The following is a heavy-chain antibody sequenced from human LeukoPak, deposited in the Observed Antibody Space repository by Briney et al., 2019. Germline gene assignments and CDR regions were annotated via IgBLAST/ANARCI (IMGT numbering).Heavy chain of an antibody. CDR2: IGTADDT. Sequence: PGGSLRLSCAASGFTFSSYDMHWVRQATGKGLEWVSAIGTADDTYYPGSVKGRFTISRENAKNSLYLQMNSLRAEDTAVYYCARAPRAYYYDSSGGGMDVWGQGTTVTVSS. D-gene: IGHD3-22*01. CDR1: GFTFSSYD. CDR3: ARAPRAYYYDSSGGGMDV. V-gene: IGHV3-13*01. J-gene: IGHJ6*02.